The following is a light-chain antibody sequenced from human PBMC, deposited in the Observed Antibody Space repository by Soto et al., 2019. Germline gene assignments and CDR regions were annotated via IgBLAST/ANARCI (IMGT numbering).Light chain of an antibody. CDR3: HQANSFPYT. CDR1: QGVSNW. Sequence: DIQMTQSPSSVSASVGDRVTMTCRASQGVSNWLAWYQQKPGKAPKLLIYAASTLRSGVPSRFRGSGSGTDFTFTISSLQPEDFASYYCHQANSFPYTFGQGTKLEIK. V-gene: IGKV1-12*01. CDR2: AAS. J-gene: IGKJ2*01.